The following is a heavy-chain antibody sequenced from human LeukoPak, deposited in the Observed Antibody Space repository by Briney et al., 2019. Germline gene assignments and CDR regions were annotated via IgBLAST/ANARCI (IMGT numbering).Heavy chain of an antibody. CDR2: IYYSGST. CDR3: ARARARYCSSTSCDWFDP. J-gene: IGHJ5*02. Sequence: SETLSLTCTVSGGSISSYYGSWIRQPPGKGLEWIGYIYYSGSTNYNPSLKSRVTISVDTSKNQFSLKLSSVTAADTAVYYCARARARYCSSTSCDWFDPWGQGTLVTVSS. D-gene: IGHD2-2*01. V-gene: IGHV4-59*01. CDR1: GGSISSYY.